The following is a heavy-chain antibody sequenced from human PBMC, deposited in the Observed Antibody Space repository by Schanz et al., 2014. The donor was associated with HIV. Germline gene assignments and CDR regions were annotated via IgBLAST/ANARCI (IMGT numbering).Heavy chain of an antibody. CDR2: IVPVLAVA. D-gene: IGHD2-21*02. Sequence: QVQLVQSGAEVQKPGSSVKVSCKASGGSFSNYAISWVRQAPGQGLEWMGGIVPVLAVANYAQKFQGRVTITADESTGTAFMELSSLRSDDTAVYHCARRESDGALDVWGPGTTVIVSS. J-gene: IGHJ6*02. V-gene: IGHV1-69*01. CDR1: GGSFSNYA. CDR3: ARRESDGALDV.